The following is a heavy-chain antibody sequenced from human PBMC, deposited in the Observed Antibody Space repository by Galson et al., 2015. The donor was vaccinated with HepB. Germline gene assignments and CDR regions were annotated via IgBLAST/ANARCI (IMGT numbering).Heavy chain of an antibody. J-gene: IGHJ6*02. CDR3: ARAHTAMVSVRAYYYYYGMDV. CDR2: IIPIFGTP. D-gene: IGHD5-18*01. Sequence: QSGAEVKKPGTSVKVSCKASGGTFSTHAISWVRQAPGQGLEWMGGIIPIFGTPNYAQRFQGRLTITADKSTSTAYMELSSLRSEDTAVYFCARAHTAMVSVRAYYYYYGMDVWGQGTTVTVSS. V-gene: IGHV1-69*06. CDR1: GGTFSTHA.